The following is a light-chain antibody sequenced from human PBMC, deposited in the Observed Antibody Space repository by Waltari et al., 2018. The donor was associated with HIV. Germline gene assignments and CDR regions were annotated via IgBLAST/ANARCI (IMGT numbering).Light chain of an antibody. Sequence: DIQMTQSPSSLSAFVGDSVTITCRASQSISSYLNWYQQKPGKAPKLLISAASRLQSGVPSRFSGSGFGTEFTVTISSLQPEDFATYYCQQGYITPPITFGQGTRLDIK. CDR2: AAS. CDR1: QSISSY. V-gene: IGKV1-39*01. J-gene: IGKJ5*01. CDR3: QQGYITPPIT.